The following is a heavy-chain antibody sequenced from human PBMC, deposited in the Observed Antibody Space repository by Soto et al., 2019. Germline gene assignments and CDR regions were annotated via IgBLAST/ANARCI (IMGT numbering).Heavy chain of an antibody. Sequence: GGSLRLSCAASGFTFSSYSMNWVRQAPGKGLEWVSYISSSSSTIYYADSVKGRFTISRDNAKNSLYLQMNSLRDEDTAVYYCAREGDYDFWSGYLGGMDVWGQGPTVTVSS. J-gene: IGHJ6*02. CDR1: GFTFSSYS. CDR2: ISSSSSTI. V-gene: IGHV3-48*02. CDR3: AREGDYDFWSGYLGGMDV. D-gene: IGHD3-3*01.